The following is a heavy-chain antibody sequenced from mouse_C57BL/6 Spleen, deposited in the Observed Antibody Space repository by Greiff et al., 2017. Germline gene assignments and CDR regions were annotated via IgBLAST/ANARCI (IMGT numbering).Heavy chain of an antibody. J-gene: IGHJ4*01. D-gene: IGHD2-14*01. Sequence: VKLMESGAELVKPGASVKLSCKASGYTFTEYTIHWVKQRSGQGLEWIGWFYPGSGSIKYNEKFKDKATLTADKSSSTVYMELSRLTSEDSAVYCCARHDYYRDAMDYWGQGTSVTVSS. CDR1: GYTFTEYT. V-gene: IGHV1-62-2*01. CDR3: ARHDYYRDAMDY. CDR2: FYPGSGSI.